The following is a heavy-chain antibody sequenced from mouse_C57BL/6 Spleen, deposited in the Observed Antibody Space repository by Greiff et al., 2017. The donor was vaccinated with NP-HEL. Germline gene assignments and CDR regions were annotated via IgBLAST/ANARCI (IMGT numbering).Heavy chain of an antibody. CDR2: IYPGSGST. J-gene: IGHJ4*01. D-gene: IGHD3-3*01. Sequence: QVHVKQSGAELVKPGASVKMSCKASGYTFTSYWITWVKQRPGQGLEWIGDIYPGSGSTNYNEKFKSKATLTVDTSSSTAYMQLSSLTSEDSAVYYSAGLGRDAMDYWGQGTSVTVSS. CDR3: AGLGRDAMDY. CDR1: GYTFTSYW. V-gene: IGHV1-55*01.